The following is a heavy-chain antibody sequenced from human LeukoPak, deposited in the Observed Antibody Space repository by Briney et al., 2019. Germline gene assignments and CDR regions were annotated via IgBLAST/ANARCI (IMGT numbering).Heavy chain of an antibody. D-gene: IGHD1-26*01. CDR1: GGSISSGPYY. V-gene: IGHV4-61*02. CDR3: ARVREWELIRWFDP. J-gene: IGHJ5*02. Sequence: SETLSLTCTVSGGSISSGPYYWNWIRQPAGKGLEWIGRIYSNGDTDYHPSLKSRVTISLDTPKNQLSLRLSSVTAADTAVYYCARVREWELIRWFDPWGQGTLVTVSS. CDR2: IYSNGDT.